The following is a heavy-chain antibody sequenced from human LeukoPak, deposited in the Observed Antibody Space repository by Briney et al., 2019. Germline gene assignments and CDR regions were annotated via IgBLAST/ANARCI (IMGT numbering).Heavy chain of an antibody. V-gene: IGHV3-21*01. Sequence: GGSLRLSCAASGFTFNTYSMIWVRQAPGKGLEWVSSISTSSTYIDYADSVKGRFTISRDNAKNSLYLQMNSLRAEDTAVYYCASMSSTRYYFEFWGLGTLVTASS. D-gene: IGHD2/OR15-2a*01. J-gene: IGHJ4*02. CDR3: ASMSSTRYYFEF. CDR2: ISTSSTYI. CDR1: GFTFNTYS.